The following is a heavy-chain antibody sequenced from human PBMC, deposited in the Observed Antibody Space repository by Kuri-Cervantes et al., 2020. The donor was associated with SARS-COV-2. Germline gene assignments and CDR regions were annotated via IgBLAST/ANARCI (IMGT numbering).Heavy chain of an antibody. CDR2: INPSGGST. V-gene: IGHV1-46*01. CDR3: ARACRSGGSCYSNY. Sequence: ASVKVSCKASGYTFTSYYMHWVRQAPGQGLEWMGIINPSGGSTSYAQKFQGRVTMTRDTSTSTAYMELRSLRSDDTAVYYCARACRSGGSCYSNYWGQGTLVTRLL. J-gene: IGHJ4*02. D-gene: IGHD2-15*01. CDR1: GYTFTSYY.